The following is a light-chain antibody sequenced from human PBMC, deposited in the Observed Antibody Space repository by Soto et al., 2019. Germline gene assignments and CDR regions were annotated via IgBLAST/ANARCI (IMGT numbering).Light chain of an antibody. J-gene: IGKJ4*01. V-gene: IGKV3-11*01. CDR2: DAS. CDR3: QQRSNWRWLT. CDR1: QSVSSY. Sequence: EIVLTQSPATLSLSPGERATLSCRASQSVSSYLAWYQQKPGQSPRLLIYDASNRATGIPARFSGSGSGTDFTLTISSLESEDFAVYYCQQRSNWRWLTFGGGTMVEI.